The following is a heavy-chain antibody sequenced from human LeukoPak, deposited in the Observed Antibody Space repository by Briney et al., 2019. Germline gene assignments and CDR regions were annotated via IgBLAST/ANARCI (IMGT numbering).Heavy chain of an antibody. Sequence: KPSETLSLTCTVSGASITSRDFYWGWFRQPPGKGVEWIGSASGYYGGDSFYNTSLESRVTISIHTSKNQFSLNLSSVTAADTAVYYCARQGEIQHGSGSYYFDWWGQGTLVIVNS. CDR1: GASITSRDFY. J-gene: IGHJ4*02. V-gene: IGHV4-39*01. D-gene: IGHD3-10*01. CDR2: ASGYYGGDS. CDR3: ARQGEIQHGSGSYYFDW.